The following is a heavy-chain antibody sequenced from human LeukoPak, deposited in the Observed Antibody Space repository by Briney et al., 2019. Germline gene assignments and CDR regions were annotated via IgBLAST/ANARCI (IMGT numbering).Heavy chain of an antibody. CDR3: ARPEYGDYVLDY. D-gene: IGHD4-17*01. Sequence: GASVKVSCKASGYTFTGYYMHWVRQAPGQGLEWMGWINPNSGGTNYAQKFQGRVTMTRGTSISTAYMELSRLRSDDTAVYCCARPEYGDYVLDYWGQGTLVTVSS. CDR1: GYTFTGYY. CDR2: INPNSGGT. J-gene: IGHJ4*02. V-gene: IGHV1-2*02.